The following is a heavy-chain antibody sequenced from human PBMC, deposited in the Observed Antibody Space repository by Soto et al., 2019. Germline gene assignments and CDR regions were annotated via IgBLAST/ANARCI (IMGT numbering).Heavy chain of an antibody. Sequence: EVQLLESGGGLVQPGGSLKLSCAASGFTFSSYALSWVRQAPGKGLEWVSVISGSGGSTYYADSVKGRFTISRDNSNNTLYLQMNSLRAEDTAVYYCANTWQWLGIFDYWGQVTLVTVSS. J-gene: IGHJ4*02. CDR2: ISGSGGST. CDR1: GFTFSSYA. CDR3: ANTWQWLGIFDY. D-gene: IGHD6-19*01. V-gene: IGHV3-23*01.